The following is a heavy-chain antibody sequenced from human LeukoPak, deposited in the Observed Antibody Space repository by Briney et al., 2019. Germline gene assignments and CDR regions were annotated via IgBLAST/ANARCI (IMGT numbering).Heavy chain of an antibody. Sequence: GXSVRVSCKASGGTFIIYAISWVRQAPGQGLEWMGGINPIFGTANYAQKFQGRVTITADESTSTAYMELSSLRSEDTAVYYCARGPPYYYDSSGYYYFPLDYWGQGTLVTVSS. CDR3: ARGPPYYYDSSGYYYFPLDY. D-gene: IGHD3-22*01. CDR2: INPIFGTA. J-gene: IGHJ4*02. CDR1: GGTFIIYA. V-gene: IGHV1-69*13.